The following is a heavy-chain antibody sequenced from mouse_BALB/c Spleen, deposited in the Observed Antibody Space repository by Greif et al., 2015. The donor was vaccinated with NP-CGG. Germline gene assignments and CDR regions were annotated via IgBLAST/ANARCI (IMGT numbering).Heavy chain of an antibody. D-gene: IGHD3-3*01. CDR2: ISDGGSYT. CDR3: ARGGTGFDY. Sequence: EVMLVESGGGLVKPGGSLKLSCAASGFTFSDYYMYWVRQTPEKRLEWVATISDGGSYTYYPDSVKGRFTISRDNAKNNLYLQMSSLKSEDTAMYYSARGGTGFDYWGQGTTLTVSS. J-gene: IGHJ2*01. V-gene: IGHV5-4*02. CDR1: GFTFSDYY.